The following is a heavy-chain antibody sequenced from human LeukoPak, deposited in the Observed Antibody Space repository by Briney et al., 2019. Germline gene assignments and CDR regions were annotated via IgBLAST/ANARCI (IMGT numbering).Heavy chain of an antibody. D-gene: IGHD3-16*02. V-gene: IGHV3-7*03. CDR3: AGGPRVWGSYRGRSGMDV. Sequence: PGGSLRLSCAASGFTLSSYWMSWVRQAPGKGLEWVANIKQDGSEKYYVDSVKGRFTISRDNAENSLYLQMNSLRAEDTAVYYCAGGPRVWGSYRGRSGMDVWGQGTTVTVSS. CDR2: IKQDGSEK. J-gene: IGHJ6*02. CDR1: GFTLSSYW.